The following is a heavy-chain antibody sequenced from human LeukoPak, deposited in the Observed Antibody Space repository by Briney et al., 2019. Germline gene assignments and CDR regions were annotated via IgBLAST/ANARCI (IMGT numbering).Heavy chain of an antibody. CDR1: GYSFTNYY. CDR2: VNPSGGST. J-gene: IGHJ4*02. Sequence: GASVKVSCKASGYSFTNYYIHWVRQAPGQGLEWMEIVNPSGGSTTYAQEFQGRVTMTRDTSTSTVYMDLSSLRSDDTAVYFCARGGRMTTVVTYYFDYWGQGTLVTVSS. D-gene: IGHD4-23*01. CDR3: ARGGRMTTVVTYYFDY. V-gene: IGHV1-46*01.